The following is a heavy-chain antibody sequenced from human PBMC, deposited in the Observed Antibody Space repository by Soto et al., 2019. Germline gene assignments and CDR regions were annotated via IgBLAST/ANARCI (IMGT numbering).Heavy chain of an antibody. J-gene: IGHJ4*02. CDR1: GFTFSSYS. CDR2: ISSRSRYI. Sequence: PGGSLRLSCAASGFTFSSYSMNWVRQAPGKGLEWVSYISSRSRYIYYAESVKGRFTISRDNAKNSLYLQMKCLRAEDTAVYYCARDGGYCSSTSCSLDYWGQGT. V-gene: IGHV3-21*01. CDR3: ARDGGYCSSTSCSLDY. D-gene: IGHD2-2*01.